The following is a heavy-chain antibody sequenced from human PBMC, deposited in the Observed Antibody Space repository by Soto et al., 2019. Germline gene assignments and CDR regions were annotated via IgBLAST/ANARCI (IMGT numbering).Heavy chain of an antibody. CDR1: GGTFSSYA. CDR2: IIPIFGTA. Sequence: SVKVSCKASGGTFSSYAISWVRQAPGQGLEWMGGIIPIFGTANYAQKFQGRVTITADESTSTAYMELSSLRSEDTAVYYCARVGGYYGSGSYFNYYYYYGMDVWGQGTTVTVS. CDR3: ARVGGYYGSGSYFNYYYYYGMDV. D-gene: IGHD3-10*01. V-gene: IGHV1-69*13. J-gene: IGHJ6*02.